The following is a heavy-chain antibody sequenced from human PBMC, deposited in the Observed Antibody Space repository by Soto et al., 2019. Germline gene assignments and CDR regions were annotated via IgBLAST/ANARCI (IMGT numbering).Heavy chain of an antibody. CDR2: ISVKNGDT. J-gene: IGHJ6*03. V-gene: IGHV1-18*01. D-gene: IGHD3-3*01. CDR1: GYTFSNYG. CDR3: ARLTTRSASKYRLYYYMYS. Sequence: ASVKVSCKASGYTFSNYGISWVRQIPGQGLEWMAWISVKNGDTNFAQKFQGRLSVTTDTSTSTAYLNPRSLRSDDTAVYYCARLTTRSASKYRLYYYMYSWGKGTTVTV.